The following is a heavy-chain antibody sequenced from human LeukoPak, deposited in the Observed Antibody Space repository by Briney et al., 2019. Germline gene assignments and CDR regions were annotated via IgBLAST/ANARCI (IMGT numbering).Heavy chain of an antibody. D-gene: IGHD3-9*01. Sequence: PSETLSLTCTVSGGSISSSSYYWGWIRQPPGKGLEWIGSIYYSGSTYYNPSLKSRVTISVDTSKNQFSLKLSSVTAADTAVYYCARVPVLRYFDWLLSPYYYGMDVWGQGTTVTVSS. CDR1: GGSISSSSYY. CDR2: IYYSGST. V-gene: IGHV4-39*07. J-gene: IGHJ6*02. CDR3: ARVPVLRYFDWLLSPYYYGMDV.